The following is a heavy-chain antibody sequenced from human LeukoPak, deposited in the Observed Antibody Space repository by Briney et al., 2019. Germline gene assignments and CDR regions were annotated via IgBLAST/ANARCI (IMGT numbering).Heavy chain of an antibody. D-gene: IGHD2-15*01. CDR1: GFTFSNFG. J-gene: IGHJ4*02. Sequence: GGSLRLSCAASGFTFSNFGLNWVRQAPGKGLEWVAFISDNGRRTYYLESVKGLFTISRGDSKNTLYLQMNSLRVEDTAVYYCARDRIGKYSIDCWGQGTLVTVSS. V-gene: IGHV3-33*08. CDR2: ISDNGRRT. CDR3: ARDRIGKYSIDC.